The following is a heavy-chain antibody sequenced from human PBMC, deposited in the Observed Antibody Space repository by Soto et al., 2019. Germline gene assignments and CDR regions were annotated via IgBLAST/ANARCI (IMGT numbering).Heavy chain of an antibody. CDR1: GGTFSSYA. CDR3: ARDLGSLGVY. V-gene: IGHV1-69*01. CDR2: IIPIFGTA. J-gene: IGHJ4*02. Sequence: QVQLVQSGAEVKKPGSSVKVSCKASGGTFSSYAISWVRQAPGQGLEWMGGIIPIFGTANYAQKFQGRVTITADESTSTANRELGGLRSEDTAVFSCARDLGSLGVYWGQGTLVTVSS. D-gene: IGHD2-15*01.